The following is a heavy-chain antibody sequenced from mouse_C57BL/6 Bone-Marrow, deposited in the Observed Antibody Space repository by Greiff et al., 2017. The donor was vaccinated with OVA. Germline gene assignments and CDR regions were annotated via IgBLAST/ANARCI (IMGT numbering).Heavy chain of an antibody. V-gene: IGHV7-3*01. CDR1: GFTFTDYY. J-gene: IGHJ3*01. Sequence: EVNVVESGGGLVQPGGSLSLSCAASGFTFTDYYMSWVRQPPGKALEWLGFIRNKANGYTTEYSASVKGRFTISRDNSQSILYLQMNALRAEDSATYYCARWDYYGLWFAYWGQGTLVTVSA. CDR3: ARWDYYGLWFAY. CDR2: IRNKANGYTT. D-gene: IGHD1-2*01.